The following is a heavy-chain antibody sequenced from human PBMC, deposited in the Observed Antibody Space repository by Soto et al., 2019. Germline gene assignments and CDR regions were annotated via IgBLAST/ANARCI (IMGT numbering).Heavy chain of an antibody. Sequence: SETLSLTCSVSGGSIITGDYYWSWIRQPPGKGLEWIGYIYYSGGTYYSPSLKSRVTISVDTSKSHFSLKLSPVTAADTAVYYCARVRSGSWWFDPWGQGTLVTVSS. CDR1: GGSIITGDYY. J-gene: IGHJ5*02. CDR2: IYYSGGT. V-gene: IGHV4-30-4*01. CDR3: ARVRSGSWWFDP. D-gene: IGHD3-10*01.